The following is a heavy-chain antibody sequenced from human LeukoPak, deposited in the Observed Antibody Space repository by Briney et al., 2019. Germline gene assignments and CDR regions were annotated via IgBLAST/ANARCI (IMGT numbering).Heavy chain of an antibody. CDR3: ARGPSHYYDSSGYYYVTAFDI. CDR1: GFTFSSYA. Sequence: GRSLRLSCAASGFTFSSYAMHWVRQAPGKGLEWVANIKQDGSEKYYVDSVKGRFTISRDNAKNSLYLQMNSLRAEDTAVYYCARGPSHYYDSSGYYYVTAFDIWGQGTMVTVSS. D-gene: IGHD3-22*01. CDR2: IKQDGSEK. V-gene: IGHV3-7*04. J-gene: IGHJ3*02.